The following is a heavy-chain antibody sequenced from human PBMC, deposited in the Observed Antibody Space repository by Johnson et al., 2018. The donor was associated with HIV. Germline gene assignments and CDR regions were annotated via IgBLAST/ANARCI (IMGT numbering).Heavy chain of an antibody. CDR2: IYTDGSRT. CDR1: GFTFNTNW. Sequence: VQLVESGGDLVQPGGSLRLSCVGSGFTFNTNWMVWVRQVPGKRPVWVARIYTDGSRTTYADSVRGRFTISRDNAKYTVDLQMNSLRAEDTAVYYCARDQRSSGLNDQTDAFDIWGQGTMVTVSS. CDR3: ARDQRSSGLNDQTDAFDI. V-gene: IGHV3-74*03. J-gene: IGHJ3*02. D-gene: IGHD6-19*01.